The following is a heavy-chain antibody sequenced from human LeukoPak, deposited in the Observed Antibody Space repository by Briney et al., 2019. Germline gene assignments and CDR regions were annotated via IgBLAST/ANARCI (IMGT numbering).Heavy chain of an antibody. CDR1: DGSISGYY. D-gene: IGHD3-16*01. V-gene: IGHV4-59*01. CDR3: ARTYTDYAFDI. Sequence: SETLSLTCTVSDGSISGYYWSWIRQPPGKGLEWIGYIYYSGSTNYNPSLKSRVTISIDTSKNHFSLKLTSVTAADTAVYYCARTYTDYAFDIWGQGTVVTVSS. CDR2: IYYSGST. J-gene: IGHJ3*02.